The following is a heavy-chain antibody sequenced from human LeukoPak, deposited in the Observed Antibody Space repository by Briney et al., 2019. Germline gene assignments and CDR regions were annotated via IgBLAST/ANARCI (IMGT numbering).Heavy chain of an antibody. CDR2: IYSGGST. V-gene: IGHV3-66*01. Sequence: GGSLRLSCAASGFTFSSYFMTWVRQAPGKGLEWVSLIYSGGSTYLPDSVKGRFNFSRHNSKNTMYLQMNNLRGGDTAAYYCARLGGRRWPDFFDYWGQGTLVTVSS. J-gene: IGHJ4*02. CDR1: GFTFSSYF. CDR3: ARLGGRRWPDFFDY. D-gene: IGHD4-23*01.